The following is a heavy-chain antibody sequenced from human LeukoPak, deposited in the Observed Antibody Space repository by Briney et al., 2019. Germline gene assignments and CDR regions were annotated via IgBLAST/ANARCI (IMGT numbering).Heavy chain of an antibody. D-gene: IGHD6-6*01. CDR1: GFTFSTYG. V-gene: IGHV3-23*01. CDR3: AKSGSEYSTSSVRTPLDY. J-gene: IGHJ4*02. Sequence: GGSLRLSCAASGFTFSTYGMSWVRQAPGKGLEWVAAISGTGGSTYYADSVKGRFTISRDNSKNTLYLQMNSLRAEDTAVYYCAKSGSEYSTSSVRTPLDYWGQGTLVTVSS. CDR2: ISGTGGST.